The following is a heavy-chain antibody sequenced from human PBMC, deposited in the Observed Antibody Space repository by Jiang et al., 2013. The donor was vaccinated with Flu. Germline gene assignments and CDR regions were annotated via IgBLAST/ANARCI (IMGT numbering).Heavy chain of an antibody. V-gene: IGHV1-69*10. Sequence: KVSCKASGGTFSSYAISWVRQAPGQGLEWMGGIIPILGIANYAQKFQGRVTITADKSTSTAYMELSSLRSEDTAVYYCARVYFAAMVTGHYYYGMDVWGQGTTVTVSS. J-gene: IGHJ6*02. CDR3: ARVYFAAMVTGHYYYGMDV. CDR2: IIPILGIA. D-gene: IGHD5-18*01. CDR1: GGTFSSYA.